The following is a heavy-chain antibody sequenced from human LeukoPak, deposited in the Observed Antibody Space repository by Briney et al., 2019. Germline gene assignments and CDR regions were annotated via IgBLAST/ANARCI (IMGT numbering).Heavy chain of an antibody. V-gene: IGHV4-39*01. J-gene: IGHJ6*03. Sequence: SETLSLTCNVSGDSISTSSYYWGWIRQPPGKGLGWIGTIYYSGSTYYNPSLTSRVTISVDTSKNQFSLKLSSVTAADTAVYYCARHKDYYYSYMDVWGKGTTVTISS. CDR3: ARHKDYYYSYMDV. CDR2: IYYSGST. CDR1: GDSISTSSYY.